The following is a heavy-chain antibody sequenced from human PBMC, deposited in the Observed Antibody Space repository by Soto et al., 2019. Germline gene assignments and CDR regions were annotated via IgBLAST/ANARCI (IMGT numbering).Heavy chain of an antibody. V-gene: IGHV3-20*04. J-gene: IGHJ4*02. CDR2: INWNGGST. CDR3: ARDYLRAYSGRYGPFHY. CDR1: GFTFDDYG. Sequence: GGSLRLSCAASGFTFDDYGMSWVRQAPGKGLEWVSGINWNGGSTGYADSVKGRFTISRDNAKNSLYLQMNSLRAEDTALYYCARDYLRAYSGRYGPFHYWGQGTLVTVSS. D-gene: IGHD1-26*01.